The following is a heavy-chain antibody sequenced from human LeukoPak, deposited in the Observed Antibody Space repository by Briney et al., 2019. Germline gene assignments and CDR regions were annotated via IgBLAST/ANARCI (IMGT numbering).Heavy chain of an antibody. Sequence: SETLSLTCAVYGGSFSGYYWSWIRQPPGKGLEWIGEINHSGSTNYNPSLKSRVTISVDTSKNQFSLKLSSVTAADTAVYYCARGRGVLRFLEWAPLDVWGQGTTVTVSS. CDR2: INHSGST. CDR3: ARGRGVLRFLEWAPLDV. J-gene: IGHJ6*02. D-gene: IGHD3-3*01. V-gene: IGHV4-34*01. CDR1: GGSFSGYY.